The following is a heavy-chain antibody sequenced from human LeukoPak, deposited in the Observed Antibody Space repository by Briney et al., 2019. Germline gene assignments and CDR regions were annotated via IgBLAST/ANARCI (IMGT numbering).Heavy chain of an antibody. CDR3: ARVCDDCSYFDY. D-gene: IGHD2-21*02. V-gene: IGHV3-48*03. J-gene: IGHJ4*02. Sequence: GGSLRLSCAASGFTFSSYEMNWVRQAPGKGLEWVSYISSSGSTIYYADSVKGRFTISRDNAKNSLYLQMTSLRAEDTAIYYCARVCDDCSYFDYWGQGTLVTVSS. CDR1: GFTFSSYE. CDR2: ISSSGSTI.